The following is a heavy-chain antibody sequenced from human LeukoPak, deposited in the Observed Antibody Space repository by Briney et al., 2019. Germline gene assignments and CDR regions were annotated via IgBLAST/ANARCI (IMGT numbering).Heavy chain of an antibody. D-gene: IGHD7-27*01. CDR3: VRVNWVIDK. CDR1: GGSFSGYY. CDR2: INHSGST. J-gene: IGHJ4*01. Sequence: SETLSLTCAVYGGSFSGYYWSWIRQPPGKGLEWIGEINHSGSTNYNPSLKSRLIVSLDTSKNQVSLQLTSVTAADTAVYFCVRVNWVIDKWGHGTLVTVSS. V-gene: IGHV4-34*01.